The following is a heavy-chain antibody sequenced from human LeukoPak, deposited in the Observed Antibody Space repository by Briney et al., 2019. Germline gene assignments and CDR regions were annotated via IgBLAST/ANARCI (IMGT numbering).Heavy chain of an antibody. V-gene: IGHV4-39*01. Sequence: SETLSLTCIVSGGSISSGSHYWAWVRQPPGKGLEWIASMLYSGNTYYNPSLKSRVTISVDTSKNQFFLRLSTVTAADTTVYYCARHLDSRGRYFDYWGQGTLVTVSS. CDR2: MLYSGNT. CDR3: ARHLDSRGRYFDY. J-gene: IGHJ4*02. D-gene: IGHD3-22*01. CDR1: GGSISSGSHY.